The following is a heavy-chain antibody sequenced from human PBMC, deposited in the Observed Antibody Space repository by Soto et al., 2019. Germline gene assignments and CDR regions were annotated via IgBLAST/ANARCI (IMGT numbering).Heavy chain of an antibody. CDR2: IYYSGSS. J-gene: IGHJ4*02. CDR3: ARYYCTSTTCYYFDY. CDR1: GGSISSYY. V-gene: IGHV4-59*01. D-gene: IGHD2-2*01. Sequence: PSETLSVTWTVSGGSISSYYGSWIRQRPGKGLEWIGYIYYSGSSNYNPSLKSRVTISVDTSKNQFSLKLNSVTAADTAVYYCARYYCTSTTCYYFDYWGQGPRSPSPQ.